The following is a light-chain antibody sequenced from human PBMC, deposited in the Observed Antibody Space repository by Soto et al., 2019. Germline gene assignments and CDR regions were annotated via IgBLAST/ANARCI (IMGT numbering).Light chain of an antibody. CDR1: QSISSW. V-gene: IGKV1-5*01. Sequence: DIQMSLSPATLSSAVGDRGTITSRASQSISSWLAWYQQKPGKAPKLLIYDASSLESGVPSRFSGSASGTEFLLTISSLQPDDFATYYCQQYNSLWTFGQGTKV. J-gene: IGKJ1*01. CDR2: DAS. CDR3: QQYNSLWT.